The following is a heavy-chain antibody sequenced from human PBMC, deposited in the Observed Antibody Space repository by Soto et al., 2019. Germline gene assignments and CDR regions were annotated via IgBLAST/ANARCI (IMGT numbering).Heavy chain of an antibody. J-gene: IGHJ6*02. CDR3: ARDSREHHGYYSYGMDV. Sequence: QVQLVQSGAEVKKPGSSVKVSCKASGGTFSSYAISWVRQAPGQGLEWMGGIIPIFGTANYAQKFQGRVTSTADESTSTAYMELSSLRSEDTAVYYCARDSREHHGYYSYGMDVWGQGTTVTVSS. V-gene: IGHV1-69*12. CDR1: GGTFSSYA. CDR2: IIPIFGTA.